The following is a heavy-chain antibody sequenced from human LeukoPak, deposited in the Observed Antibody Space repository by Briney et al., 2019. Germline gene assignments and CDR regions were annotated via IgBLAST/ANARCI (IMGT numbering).Heavy chain of an antibody. Sequence: SETLSLTCIVSGGSISSHYYSWIRQPPGKGLEWIGYVYKSGSTYYNPSLKSRVTISLDTSRNQISLKLTSVIAADRAVYHCARGGIGYYYMDVWGNGTTVTVSS. CDR1: GGSISSHY. J-gene: IGHJ6*03. D-gene: IGHD3-16*01. CDR2: VYKSGST. V-gene: IGHV4-59*11. CDR3: ARGGIGYYYMDV.